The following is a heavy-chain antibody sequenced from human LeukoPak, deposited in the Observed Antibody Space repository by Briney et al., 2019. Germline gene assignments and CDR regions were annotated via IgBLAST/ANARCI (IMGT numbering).Heavy chain of an antibody. Sequence: PGGSLRLSCAASGFTFSSYGMHWVRQAPGKGLEWVAFIRYDGSNKYYADSVKGRFTISRDNSKNTLYLQMNSLRAEDTAVYYCAARAGELGYCSSTSCYALSYWGQGTLVTVSS. CDR3: AARAGELGYCSSTSCYALSY. J-gene: IGHJ4*02. D-gene: IGHD2-2*03. V-gene: IGHV3-30*02. CDR2: IRYDGSNK. CDR1: GFTFSSYG.